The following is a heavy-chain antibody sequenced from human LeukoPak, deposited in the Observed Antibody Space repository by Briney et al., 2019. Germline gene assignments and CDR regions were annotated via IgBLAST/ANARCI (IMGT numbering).Heavy chain of an antibody. CDR1: GFTFSSYE. D-gene: IGHD2-15*01. CDR3: ARESDCSGGSCYVEYYFDH. J-gene: IGHJ4*02. V-gene: IGHV3-48*03. Sequence: PGGSLRLSCAASGFTFSSYEMNWVRQAPGKGLEWVSYISSSGSTIYYADSVKGRFTISRDNAKNSLYLQMNSLRAEDTAVYYCARESDCSGGSCYVEYYFDHWGQGTLVTVSS. CDR2: ISSSGSTI.